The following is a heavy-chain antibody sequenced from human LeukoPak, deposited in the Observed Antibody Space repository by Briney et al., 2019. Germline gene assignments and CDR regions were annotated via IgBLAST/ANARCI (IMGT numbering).Heavy chain of an antibody. J-gene: IGHJ4*02. D-gene: IGHD3-16*01. V-gene: IGHV3-7*01. Sequence: SGGSLRLSCESSGFNFTKYWMHWVRQAPGKGPEWVANIRQDGSEKHYVDSVKGRFTVSRDNAKKSIYLQMNNLRAEDTAVYYCVLGVFDYWGQGTLVMVSS. CDR1: GFNFTKYW. CDR3: VLGVFDY. CDR2: IRQDGSEK.